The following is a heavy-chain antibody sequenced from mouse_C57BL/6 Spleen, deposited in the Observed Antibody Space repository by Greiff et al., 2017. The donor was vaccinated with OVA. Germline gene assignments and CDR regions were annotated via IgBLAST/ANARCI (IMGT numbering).Heavy chain of an antibody. J-gene: IGHJ4*01. V-gene: IGHV2-2*01. Sequence: QVQLQQSGPGLVQPSQSLSITCTVSGFSLTSYGVHWVRQSPGKGLEWLGVIWSGGSTDYNAAFISRLSISKDNSKSQVFFKMNSLQADDTAIYYCARNSRVYYGSSLYAMDYWGQGTSVTVSS. D-gene: IGHD1-1*01. CDR2: IWSGGST. CDR1: GFSLTSYG. CDR3: ARNSRVYYGSSLYAMDY.